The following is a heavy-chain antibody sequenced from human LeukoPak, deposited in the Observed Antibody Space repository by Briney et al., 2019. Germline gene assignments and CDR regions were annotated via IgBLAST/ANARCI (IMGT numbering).Heavy chain of an antibody. V-gene: IGHV4-34*01. CDR1: GGSFSGYY. D-gene: IGHD2-15*01. J-gene: IGHJ4*02. CDR2: INHSGST. CDR3: ARGRIVVVVGFDY. Sequence: SETLSLTCAVYGGSFSGYYWSWIRQPPGKGLEWIGEINHSGSTNYNPSLKSRVTISVDTSKNQFSLKLSSVTAADTAVYYCARGRIVVVVGFDYWGQGNLVSVST.